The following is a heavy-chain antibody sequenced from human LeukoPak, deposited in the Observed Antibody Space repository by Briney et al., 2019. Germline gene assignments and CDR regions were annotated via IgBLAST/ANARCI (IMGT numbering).Heavy chain of an antibody. J-gene: IGHJ4*02. D-gene: IGHD4/OR15-4a*01. Sequence: GGSLRLSCAASGFTLSNYAMNWVRQAPGKGLEWVSIISGTGNNAYYTDSVKGRFTISRDNSKNTLYLQMNSLRAEDTAVYYCAKVTMYYNFFDYWGQGTLVTVSS. CDR2: ISGTGNNA. CDR1: GFTLSNYA. V-gene: IGHV3-23*01. CDR3: AKVTMYYNFFDY.